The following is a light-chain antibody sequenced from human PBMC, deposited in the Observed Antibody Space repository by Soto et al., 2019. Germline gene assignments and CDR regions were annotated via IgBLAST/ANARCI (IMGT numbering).Light chain of an antibody. CDR1: QDISNY. CDR3: QQYGNLPFT. V-gene: IGKV1-33*01. CDR2: DAS. Sequence: DIQMTQSPSSLSASVGDRVTITCQASQDISNYLNWYQQKPGKAPKLLIYDASNLETGVPSRLSGSGSGTDFTFTISSLQPEDIATYYCQQYGNLPFTFGPGTKVDIK. J-gene: IGKJ3*01.